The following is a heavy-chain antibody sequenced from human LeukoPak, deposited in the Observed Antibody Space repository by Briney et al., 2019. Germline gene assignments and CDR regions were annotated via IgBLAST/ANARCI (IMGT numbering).Heavy chain of an antibody. CDR3: ARDVGYNRFDQ. CDR1: GFTFSNYW. D-gene: IGHD5-24*01. Sequence: GGSLKLSCAPSGFTFSNYWKTWAPHAPEKARGWVANINQDGRATFYGDSVKGRFTISRDNAESSLYLQMNSLRAEDTAVYYCARDVGYNRFDQWGQGTLVTVSS. J-gene: IGHJ4*02. CDR2: INQDGRAT. V-gene: IGHV3-7*01.